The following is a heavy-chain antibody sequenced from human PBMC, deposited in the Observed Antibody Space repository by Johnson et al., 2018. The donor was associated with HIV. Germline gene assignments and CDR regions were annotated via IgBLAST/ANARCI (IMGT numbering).Heavy chain of an antibody. CDR1: GFTFSTYW. V-gene: IGHV3-74*01. CDR2: INTDGSST. Sequence: VQLVESGGGLVQPGGSLRLSCAASGFTFSTYWMYWVRQVPGKGLVWVSRINTDGSSTSYADSVKGRFTISRDNAKNTLYLQMNSLRVEDTAVYYCARDEVAGAFDIWGQGTMVTVSS. J-gene: IGHJ3*02. CDR3: ARDEVAGAFDI.